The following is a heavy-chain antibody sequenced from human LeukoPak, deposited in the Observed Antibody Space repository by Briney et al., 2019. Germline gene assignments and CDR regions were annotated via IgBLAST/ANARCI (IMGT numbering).Heavy chain of an antibody. CDR1: GGSISSYY. J-gene: IGHJ5*02. CDR3: AREDYDFWSGYPHNWFDP. V-gene: IGHV4-4*07. D-gene: IGHD3-3*01. CDR2: IYTSGST. Sequence: NPSETLSLTCTVSGGSISSYYWSWIRQPAGKGLEWIGRIYTSGSTNYNPSLKSRVTMSVDTSKNQFSLKLSSETAADTAVYYCAREDYDFWSGYPHNWFDPWGQGTLVTVSS.